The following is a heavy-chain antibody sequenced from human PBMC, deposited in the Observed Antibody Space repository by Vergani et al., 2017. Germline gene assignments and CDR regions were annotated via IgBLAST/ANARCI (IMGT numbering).Heavy chain of an antibody. V-gene: IGHV1-69-2*01. CDR1: GNTLPDSK. D-gene: IGHD3-22*01. Sequence: EVQLVQSGAEVKRPGAKVKTSCKVLGNTLPDSKMHGVQQAPGKGLEWMGLVDPEDGETIYAEKFQGRVTITADTSIDTAYMELSSLRSEDTAVYYCATIVVRTKFDYWGQGTLVTISS. CDR2: VDPEDGET. J-gene: IGHJ4*02. CDR3: ATIVVRTKFDY.